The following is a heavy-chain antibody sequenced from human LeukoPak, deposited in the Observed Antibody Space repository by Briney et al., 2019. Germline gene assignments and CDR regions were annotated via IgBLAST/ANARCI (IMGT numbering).Heavy chain of an antibody. CDR3: AIRYSSSWYSDAFDI. CDR2: LYQSGST. J-gene: IGHJ3*02. V-gene: IGHV4-38-2*02. D-gene: IGHD6-13*01. Sequence: SETLSLTCTVSGYSISRGYYWGWIRQSPGKGLGWIGSIYHSGSTSWIGRLYQSGSTSYNPSLKSRVTISVDMSKNQFSLKLSSVTAADTALYYCAIRYSSSWYSDAFDIWGQGTMVTVSS. CDR1: GYSISRGYY.